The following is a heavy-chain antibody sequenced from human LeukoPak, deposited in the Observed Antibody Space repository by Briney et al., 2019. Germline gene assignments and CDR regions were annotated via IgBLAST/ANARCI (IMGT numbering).Heavy chain of an antibody. CDR3: AREGFCSGGSCYSGNAFDI. J-gene: IGHJ3*02. D-gene: IGHD2-15*01. Sequence: GGSLRLSCAASGFTFSDYYMAWIRQAPGKGLEWLSYMSSGGSTINYADSVKGRFTISRDNAKNSVYLQMNSLRAEDTAVYYCAREGFCSGGSCYSGNAFDIWGQGTMVTVSS. CDR2: MSSGGSTI. V-gene: IGHV3-11*04. CDR1: GFTFSDYY.